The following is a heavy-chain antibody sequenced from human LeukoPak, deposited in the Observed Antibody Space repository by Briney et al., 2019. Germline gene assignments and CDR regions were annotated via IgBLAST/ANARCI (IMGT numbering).Heavy chain of an antibody. J-gene: IGHJ3*02. D-gene: IGHD3-22*01. V-gene: IGHV1-69*05. Sequence: SVKVSCKASGGTFSSYAISWVRQAPGQGLEWMGRIIPISGTANYAQKFQGRVTITTDESTSSAYMELSSLRSEDTAVYYCARDQAYYYDSSGYPEADAFDIWGQGTMVTVSS. CDR2: IIPISGTA. CDR1: GGTFSSYA. CDR3: ARDQAYYYDSSGYPEADAFDI.